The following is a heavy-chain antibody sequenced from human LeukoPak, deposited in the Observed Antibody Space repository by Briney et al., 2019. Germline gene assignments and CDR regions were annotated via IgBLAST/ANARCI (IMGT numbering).Heavy chain of an antibody. Sequence: SEALSLTCTVSGGSITSYYWSWIRQPPGKGLEWIGYIYYSGSTNYNPSLKSRVTISVDTSKNQFSLKLSSVTAADTAVYYCARSVHNWNVYFGYWGQGTLVTVSS. J-gene: IGHJ4*01. V-gene: IGHV4-59*01. CDR2: IYYSGST. CDR1: GGSITSYY. CDR3: ARSVHNWNVYFGY. D-gene: IGHD1-20*01.